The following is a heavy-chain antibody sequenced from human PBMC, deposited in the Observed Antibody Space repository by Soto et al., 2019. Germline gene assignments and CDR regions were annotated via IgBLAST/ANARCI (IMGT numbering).Heavy chain of an antibody. D-gene: IGHD5-12*01. CDR3: ARGADIVAGGFDY. V-gene: IGHV4-30-2*01. Sequence: QLQLQESGSGLVKPSQTLSLTCAVSGGSISSGGYSWSWIRQPPGKGLEWIGYIYHSGSTYYNPSLKGRVTLSVDRSKNQFSLKLSSVTGADTAVYYCARGADIVAGGFDYWGQGTLVTVSS. CDR2: IYHSGST. CDR1: GGSISSGGYS. J-gene: IGHJ4*02.